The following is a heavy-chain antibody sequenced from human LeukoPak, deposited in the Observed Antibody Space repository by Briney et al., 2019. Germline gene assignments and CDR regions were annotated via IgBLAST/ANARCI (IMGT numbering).Heavy chain of an antibody. J-gene: IGHJ4*02. D-gene: IGHD5-24*01. V-gene: IGHV3-43*01. Sequence: GGSLRLSCAASGFTFDDYSMHWARQAPGKGLEWVSLITWDATKTYYADSVRGRFTVSRDDSKNSLYLQMNSLTTEDTALYYCAKGRIPGTTSTFNYFDYWGQGTLVSVSS. CDR1: GFTFDDYS. CDR2: ITWDATKT. CDR3: AKGRIPGTTSTFNYFDY.